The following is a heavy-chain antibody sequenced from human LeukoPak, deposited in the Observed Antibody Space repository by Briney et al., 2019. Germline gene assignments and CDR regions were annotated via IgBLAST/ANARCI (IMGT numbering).Heavy chain of an antibody. Sequence: SSETLSLTCAVYGGSFSGYYWSWIRQPPGKGLEWIGYIYHSGSTNYNPSLKSRVTISVDTSKNQFSLKLSSVTAADTAVYYCARGRWDXXXVPAAPRKINWFDPWGQGTLVTVSS. CDR1: GGSFSGYY. CDR2: IYHSGST. V-gene: IGHV4-34*01. D-gene: IGHD2-2*01. J-gene: IGHJ5*02. CDR3: ARGRWDXXXVPAAPRKINWFDP.